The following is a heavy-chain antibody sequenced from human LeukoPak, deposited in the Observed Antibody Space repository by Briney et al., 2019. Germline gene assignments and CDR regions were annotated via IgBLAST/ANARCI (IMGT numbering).Heavy chain of an antibody. CDR2: ISYDGSNK. CDR1: GFTFSSYA. CDR3: AREVGATYWYFDL. D-gene: IGHD1-26*01. J-gene: IGHJ2*01. V-gene: IGHV3-30-3*01. Sequence: PGRSLRLSCAASGFTFSSYAMHWVRQAPGKGLEWVAVISYDGSNKYYADSVKGRFTISRDNSKNMLYLQMNSLRAEDTAVYYCAREVGATYWYFDLWGRGTLVTVSS.